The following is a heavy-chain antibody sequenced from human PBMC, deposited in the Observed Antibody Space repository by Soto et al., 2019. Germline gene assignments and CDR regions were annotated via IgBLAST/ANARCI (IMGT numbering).Heavy chain of an antibody. J-gene: IGHJ6*03. D-gene: IGHD3-10*01. V-gene: IGHV4-39*01. CDR3: ARHSDYYYYMDV. CDR1: GGSISSSSYY. CDR2: FYYIGDT. Sequence: SETLSLTCTVSGGSISSSSYYWGWIRQPPGKGLEWVGTFYYIGDTYYNPSLESRVTISADTSKNQFSLKLNSVTAADTAVYFCARHSDYYYYMDVWGKGTTVTVSS.